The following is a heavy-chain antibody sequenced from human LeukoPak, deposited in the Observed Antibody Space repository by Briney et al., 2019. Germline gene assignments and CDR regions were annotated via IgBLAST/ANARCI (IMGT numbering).Heavy chain of an antibody. V-gene: IGHV3-9*01. J-gene: IGHJ4*02. CDR2: ISWNSGSI. CDR1: GFIFNNYA. D-gene: IGHD3-22*01. CDR3: AKSVGYYYDSSGYSDY. Sequence: SLRLSCAGSGFIFNNYAMHWVRQPPGKGLEWVSGISWNSGSIGYADSVKGRFTISRDNAKNSLYLQMNSLRAEDTALYYCAKSVGYYYDSSGYSDYWGQGTLVTVSS.